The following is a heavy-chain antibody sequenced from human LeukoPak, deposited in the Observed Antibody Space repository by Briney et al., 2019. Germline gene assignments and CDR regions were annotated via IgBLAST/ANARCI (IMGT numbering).Heavy chain of an antibody. CDR2: INPNSGGT. CDR1: GYTFTGCY. CDR3: ARTYYYGSGSYLYFDY. V-gene: IGHV1-2*02. D-gene: IGHD3-10*01. J-gene: IGHJ4*02. Sequence: ASVKVSCKASGYTFTGCYMHWVRQAPGQGLEWMGWINPNSGGTNYAQKFQGRVTMTRDTSISTAYMELSRLRSDDTAVYYCARTYYYGSGSYLYFDYWGQGTLVTVSS.